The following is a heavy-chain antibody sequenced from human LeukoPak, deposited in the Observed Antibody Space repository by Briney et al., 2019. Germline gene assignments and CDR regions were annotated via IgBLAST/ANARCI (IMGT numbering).Heavy chain of an antibody. D-gene: IGHD5-18*01. Sequence: GGSLRLSCTASGFVFSTYGMHWVRQAPGKGLEWISFIQFDGSDEFYADSVKGRFIISRDSAKNSLYLQMNNLRAEDSAVYYCAREYTAMAFDYWAQGTLVTVSS. CDR2: IQFDGSDE. V-gene: IGHV3-30*02. CDR3: AREYTAMAFDY. J-gene: IGHJ4*02. CDR1: GFVFSTYG.